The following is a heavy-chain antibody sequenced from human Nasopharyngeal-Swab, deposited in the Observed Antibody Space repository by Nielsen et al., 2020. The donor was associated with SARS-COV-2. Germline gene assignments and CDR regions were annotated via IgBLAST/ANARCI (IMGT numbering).Heavy chain of an antibody. Sequence: SLKISCVASGFPFDDYAMSWVRLLPGRGPQWVAGITWNSGNIGYADSVKGRFTVSRDNADNTLFLQMDSLRPEDTAFYYCAKSLYTSTWSYYFDIWGQGSMATVSS. D-gene: IGHD6-13*01. CDR3: AKSLYTSTWSYYFDI. V-gene: IGHV3-9*01. CDR1: GFPFDDYA. CDR2: ITWNSGNI. J-gene: IGHJ4*02.